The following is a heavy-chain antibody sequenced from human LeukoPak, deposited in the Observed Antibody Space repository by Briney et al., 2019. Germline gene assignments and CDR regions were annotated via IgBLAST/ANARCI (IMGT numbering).Heavy chain of an antibody. J-gene: IGHJ3*01. V-gene: IGHV1-69*06. Sequence: SVKVSCKASGYTFTSYDINWVRQPPGQGLDCMGGIIPVFDRPTYAQKFEGRVTITADKSTNTTYMEISSLTSDDTAVYYCARDAQWELRAFDVWGQGTVVIVSS. D-gene: IGHD1-26*01. CDR3: ARDAQWELRAFDV. CDR2: IIPVFDRP. CDR1: GYTFTSYD.